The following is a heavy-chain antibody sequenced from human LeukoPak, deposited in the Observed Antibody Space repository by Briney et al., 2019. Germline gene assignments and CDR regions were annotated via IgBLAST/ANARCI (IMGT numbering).Heavy chain of an antibody. Sequence: GGSLRLSCAASGFAFSSYNFHWLRQAPGKGLEWLTVISYDGNYTSYGASVKGRFTVSGDNSQNTLYLQMNGLRAEDTAVYYCAREEAFQLEASLDQWGQGTLVTVSS. CDR3: AREEAFQLEASLDQ. CDR2: ISYDGNYT. J-gene: IGHJ4*02. CDR1: GFAFSSYN. V-gene: IGHV3-30*03. D-gene: IGHD3-3*01.